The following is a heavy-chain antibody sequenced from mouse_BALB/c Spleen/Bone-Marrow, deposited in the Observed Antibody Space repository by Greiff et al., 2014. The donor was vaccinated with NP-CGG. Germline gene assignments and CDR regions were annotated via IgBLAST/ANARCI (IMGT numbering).Heavy chain of an antibody. J-gene: IGHJ4*01. Sequence: VHVKQSGTVLARPGASVKMSCKASGYTFTSYWMHWVKQRPGQGLEWIGAIYPGNSDTSYNQKFTDKAKLTAVTSTSTAYMELSSQTNEDSAVYYGTVPYGNYVGYYAMDYWGQGTSVTVSS. CDR3: TVPYGNYVGYYAMDY. CDR2: IYPGNSDT. V-gene: IGHV1-5*01. D-gene: IGHD2-1*01. CDR1: GYTFTSYW.